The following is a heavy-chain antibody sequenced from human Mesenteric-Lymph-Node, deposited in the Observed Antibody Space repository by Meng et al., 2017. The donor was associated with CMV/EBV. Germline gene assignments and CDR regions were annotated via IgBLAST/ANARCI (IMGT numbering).Heavy chain of an antibody. D-gene: IGHD2-2*01. J-gene: IGHJ4*02. CDR3: ARDQGYCSSTSCYLWFDY. Sequence: GESLKISCAASGFTVSSSYMTWVRQAPGKGLEWVSLIYSGGSTYYADSVKGRFTISRDNSKNTLYLQMNSLRAEDTAVYYCARDQGYCSSTSCYLWFDYWGQGTLVTVSS. V-gene: IGHV3-53*01. CDR1: GFTVSSSY. CDR2: IYSGGST.